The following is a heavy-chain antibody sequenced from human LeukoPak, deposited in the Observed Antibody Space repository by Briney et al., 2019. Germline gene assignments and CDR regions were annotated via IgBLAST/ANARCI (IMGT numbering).Heavy chain of an antibody. J-gene: IGHJ4*02. Sequence: GRSLRLSCAASGFTFSGFDMYWVRQAPGKGLEWVAVISHDGSHTQHADSVKGRFTISRDNSKRTLYLQMNSLRPEDTAVYFCVKDRADHSSFDSWGQGTML. V-gene: IGHV3-30*18. CDR3: VKDRADHSSFDS. CDR2: ISHDGSHT. D-gene: IGHD6-13*01. CDR1: GFTFSGFD.